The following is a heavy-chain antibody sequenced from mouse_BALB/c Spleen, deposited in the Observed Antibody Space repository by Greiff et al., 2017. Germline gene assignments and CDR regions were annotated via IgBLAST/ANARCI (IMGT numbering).Heavy chain of an antibody. J-gene: IGHJ2*01. CDR2: ISSGGSYT. CDR1: GFTFSSYT. CDR3: AGDGGG. V-gene: IGHV5-6-4*01. Sequence: EVQGVESGGGLVKPGGSLKLSCAASGFTFSSYTMSWVRQTPEKRLEWVATISSGGSYTYYPDSVKGRFTISRDNAKNTLYLQMSSLKSEDTAMYYCAGDGGGGGQGTTLTVSS.